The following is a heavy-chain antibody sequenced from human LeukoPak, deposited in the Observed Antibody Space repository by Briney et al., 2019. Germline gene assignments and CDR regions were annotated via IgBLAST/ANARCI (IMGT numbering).Heavy chain of an antibody. D-gene: IGHD6-13*01. CDR1: GFTFSSYS. J-gene: IGHJ6*02. V-gene: IGHV3-21*01. CDR3: VGYSSSWYVVDYYSGMDV. CDR2: ISSSSYI. Sequence: GGSLRLSCAASGFTFSSYSMNWVRQAPGKGLEWVSYISSSSYIYYADSVKGRFTISRDNAKKSLYLQMNSLRAEDTAVYYCVGYSSSWYVVDYYSGMDVWGQGTTVTVSS.